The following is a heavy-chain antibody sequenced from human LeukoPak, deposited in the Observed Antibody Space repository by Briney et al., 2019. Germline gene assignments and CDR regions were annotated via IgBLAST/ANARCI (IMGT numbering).Heavy chain of an antibody. J-gene: IGHJ4*02. CDR1: GYTFSSFD. V-gene: IGHV1-8*01. D-gene: IGHD2-2*01. CDR2: MNPNSLNT. CDR3: AREVDYYFDY. Sequence: ASVKVSCKTSGYTFSSFDVIWVRQATGQGLEWIGWMNPNSLNTGYAQKFQGRVTITADKSTSTAYMELSSLRSEDTAVYYCAREVDYYFDYWGQGTLVTVSS.